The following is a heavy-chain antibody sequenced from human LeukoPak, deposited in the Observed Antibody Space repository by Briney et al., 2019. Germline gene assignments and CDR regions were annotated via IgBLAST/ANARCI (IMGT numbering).Heavy chain of an antibody. Sequence: GGSLRLSCAASGFTFSTYAMSWVRQAPGKGLEWVSAISGSGGGTYHTDSVKGRFTISRDNSKNTPFLQMNSLRAEDTAVYYCAKDHYPSPVDTPMVCDYWGQGTLVTVSS. V-gene: IGHV3-23*01. CDR1: GFTFSTYA. D-gene: IGHD5-18*01. J-gene: IGHJ4*02. CDR2: ISGSGGGT. CDR3: AKDHYPSPVDTPMVCDY.